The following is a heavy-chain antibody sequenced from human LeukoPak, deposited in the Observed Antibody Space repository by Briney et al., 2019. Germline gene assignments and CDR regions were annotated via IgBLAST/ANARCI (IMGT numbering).Heavy chain of an antibody. Sequence: SETLSLTCTVSGGSISSGGYYWSWIRQHPGKGLEWIGYIYNSVSTYYNPSLKSRLTISVDTSKNQFSLKLNSVTAADTAVYYCARGGGGSSTVTTYWFDPWGQGALVTVSS. V-gene: IGHV4-30-4*08. CDR3: ARGGGGSSTVTTYWFDP. CDR1: GGSISSGGYY. D-gene: IGHD4-17*01. J-gene: IGHJ5*02. CDR2: IYNSVST.